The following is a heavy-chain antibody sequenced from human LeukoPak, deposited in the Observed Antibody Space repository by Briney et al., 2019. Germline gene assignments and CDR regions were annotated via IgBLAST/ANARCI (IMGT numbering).Heavy chain of an antibody. V-gene: IGHV3-21*01. CDR2: ISSSSYI. J-gene: IGHJ6*03. CDR1: GFTFSSYS. Sequence: GGSLRLSCAASGFTFSSYSMNWVRQAPGKGLEWVSSISSSSYIYYADSVKGRFTISRDNAKNSLYLQMNSLRAEDTAVYYCARDGNVWSGYYENYMDVWGKGTTVTVSS. CDR3: ARDGNVWSGYYENYMDV. D-gene: IGHD3-3*01.